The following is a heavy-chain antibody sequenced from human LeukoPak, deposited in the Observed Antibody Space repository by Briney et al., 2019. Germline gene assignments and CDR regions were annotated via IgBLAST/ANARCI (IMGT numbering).Heavy chain of an antibody. V-gene: IGHV4-34*01. CDR2: INHSGST. Sequence: SETLSLTCAVYGGSFGGYYWSWIRQPPGKGLEWIGEINHSGSTNYNPSLKSRVTISVDTSKNQFSLKLSSVTAADTAVYYCARMGLIVATIYFDYWGQGTLVTVSS. CDR3: ARMGLIVATIYFDY. D-gene: IGHD5-12*01. CDR1: GGSFGGYY. J-gene: IGHJ4*02.